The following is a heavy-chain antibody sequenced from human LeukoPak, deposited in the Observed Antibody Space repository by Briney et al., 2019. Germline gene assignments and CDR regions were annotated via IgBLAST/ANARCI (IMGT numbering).Heavy chain of an antibody. CDR3: ARHVKGGYYGSGTSPDY. Sequence: SETLSLTCTVSGGSISSSSYYWGWIRQPPGKGLEWIGSIYYSGSTYYNPSLKSRVTISVDTSKNQFSLKLSSVTAADTAVYYCARHVKGGYYGSGTSPDYWGQGTLVTVSS. CDR1: GGSISSSSYY. CDR2: IYYSGST. J-gene: IGHJ4*02. D-gene: IGHD3-10*01. V-gene: IGHV4-39*01.